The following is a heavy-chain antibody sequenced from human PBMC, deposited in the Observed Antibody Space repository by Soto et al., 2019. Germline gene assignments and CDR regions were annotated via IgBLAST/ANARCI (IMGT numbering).Heavy chain of an antibody. CDR1: GGSVSSGSYY. CDR3: ARESGDSSY. Sequence: QVQLQESGPGLVKPSETLSLTCTVSGGSVSSGSYYWSWIRQPPGKGLEWIGYIYYSGSTNYNPSLKSRVTISVDTSKNQFSLKLSSVTAADTAVYYGARESGDSSYWGQGTLVTVSS. V-gene: IGHV4-61*01. J-gene: IGHJ4*02. CDR2: IYYSGST. D-gene: IGHD3-22*01.